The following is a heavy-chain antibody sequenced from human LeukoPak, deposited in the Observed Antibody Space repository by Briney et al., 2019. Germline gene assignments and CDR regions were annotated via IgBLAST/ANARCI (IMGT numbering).Heavy chain of an antibody. CDR1: GFTFSDYD. J-gene: IGHJ6*02. Sequence: GGSLRLSCAASGFTFSDYDMHWVRQVTGKGLEWVSAIHTSGLTYYANSVKGRFIISRDNGKDSLFLQMSSLRAGDTSVYYCARELLGPHFYGMDVWGQGITVTVSS. D-gene: IGHD3-3*02. CDR2: IHTSGLT. CDR3: ARELLGPHFYGMDV. V-gene: IGHV3-13*01.